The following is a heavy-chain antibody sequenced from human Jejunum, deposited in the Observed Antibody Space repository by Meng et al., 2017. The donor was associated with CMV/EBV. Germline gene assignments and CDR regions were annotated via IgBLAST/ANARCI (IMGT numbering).Heavy chain of an antibody. J-gene: IGHJ3*02. D-gene: IGHD3-10*02. Sequence: SGGTISSDGYFWSWIRQHPGKGLEWFGYIHYSGFTYYNPSLKNRVTISVDTSKNQVSLKLTSVTAADTAVYYCARDVRGVPPYGLDIWGQGTMVPSPQ. CDR1: GGTISSDGYF. CDR2: IHYSGFT. CDR3: ARDVRGVPPYGLDI. V-gene: IGHV4-31*02.